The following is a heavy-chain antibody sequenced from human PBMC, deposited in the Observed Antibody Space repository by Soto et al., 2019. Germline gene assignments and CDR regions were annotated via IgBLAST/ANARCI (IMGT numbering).Heavy chain of an antibody. CDR2: ISWDGGST. Sequence: GGSLRLSCAASGFTFDDYTMHWVRQAPGKGLEWVSLISWDGGSTYYADSVKGRFTISRDNSKNSLYLQMNSLRTEDTALYYCVRGHFRNWGHGTLVTVSS. V-gene: IGHV3-43*01. D-gene: IGHD3-3*02. CDR3: VRGHFRN. CDR1: GFTFDDYT. J-gene: IGHJ4*01.